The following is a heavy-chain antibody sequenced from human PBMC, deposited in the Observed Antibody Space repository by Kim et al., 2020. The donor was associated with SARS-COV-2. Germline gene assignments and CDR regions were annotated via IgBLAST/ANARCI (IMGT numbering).Heavy chain of an antibody. D-gene: IGHD1-26*01. CDR1: GGSISSGYYF. V-gene: IGHV4-39*01. CDR3: ARPHSGRAGGAWFDP. CDR2: FYYGGST. Sequence: SETLSLTCTVSGGSISSGYYFWGRLRQPKGQGLEWIGNFYYGGSTYYSPSLKSRVTMSADTSKNQFSLRLRSVTAADTAVYYCARPHSGRAGGAWFDPWGQGTLVTVSS. J-gene: IGHJ5*02.